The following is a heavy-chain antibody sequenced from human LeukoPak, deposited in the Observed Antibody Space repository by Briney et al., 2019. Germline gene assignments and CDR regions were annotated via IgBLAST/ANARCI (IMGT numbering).Heavy chain of an antibody. D-gene: IGHD5-18*01. CDR3: AREGGVDTARGFDY. CDR1: GGSISSSY. J-gene: IGHJ4*02. CDR2: IYYSGST. Sequence: SETLSLTCSVSGGSISSSYWSWIRQPPGKGLEWIAYIYYSGSTNYNPSLKSRVTMSVDTSKNQFSLKLSSVTAADTAVYYCAREGGVDTARGFDYWGQGTLVTVSS. V-gene: IGHV4-59*12.